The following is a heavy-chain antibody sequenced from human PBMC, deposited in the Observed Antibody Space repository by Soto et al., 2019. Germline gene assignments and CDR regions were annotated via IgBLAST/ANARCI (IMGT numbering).Heavy chain of an antibody. V-gene: IGHV1-2*04. CDR1: GYTFTGYY. Sequence: GASVKVSCKASGYTFTGYYMHWVRQAPGQGLEWMGWINPNSGGTNYAQKFQGWVTMTRDTSISTAYMELSRLRSGDTAVYYCARAASNYCSSTSCSGPWFDPWGQGTLVTVSS. D-gene: IGHD2-2*01. CDR2: INPNSGGT. J-gene: IGHJ5*02. CDR3: ARAASNYCSSTSCSGPWFDP.